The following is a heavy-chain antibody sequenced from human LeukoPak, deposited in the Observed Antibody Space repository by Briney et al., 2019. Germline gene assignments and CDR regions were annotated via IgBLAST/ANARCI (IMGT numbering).Heavy chain of an antibody. V-gene: IGHV4-4*09. J-gene: IGHJ4*02. CDR2: IYTSGGT. D-gene: IGHD6-6*01. Sequence: SETLSLTCTVSGDSISSYYWSWIRQPPGKGLEWIGDIYTSGGTNYIPSLKGRVTISIDTSKNQFSLKLSSVTAADSAVYYCARLTRLSTSPDRYYLDYWGQGTLVTVSS. CDR3: ARLTRLSTSPDRYYLDY. CDR1: GDSISSYY.